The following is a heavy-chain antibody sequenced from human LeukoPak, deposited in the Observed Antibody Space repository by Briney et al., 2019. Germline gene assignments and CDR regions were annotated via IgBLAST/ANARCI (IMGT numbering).Heavy chain of an antibody. CDR1: GGTFSSYA. J-gene: IGHJ4*02. Sequence: ASVTVSCKASGGTFSSYAISWVRQAPGQGLEWMGWISAYNGNTNYAQKLQGRVTMTTDTSTSTAYMELRSLRSDDTAVYYCAREPDSRYGDYGFWGQGTLVTVSS. CDR2: ISAYNGNT. V-gene: IGHV1-18*01. D-gene: IGHD4-17*01. CDR3: AREPDSRYGDYGF.